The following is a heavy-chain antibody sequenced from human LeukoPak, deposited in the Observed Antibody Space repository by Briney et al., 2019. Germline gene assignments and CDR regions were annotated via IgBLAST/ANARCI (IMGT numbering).Heavy chain of an antibody. Sequence: SETLSLTCAVYGGSFSGYYWSWIRQPPGKGLEWIGEINHSGSTNYNPSLKCRVTISVDTSKNQFSLKLSSVTAADTAVYYCARESGTGMGWFDPWGQGTLVTVSS. J-gene: IGHJ5*02. CDR3: ARESGTGMGWFDP. D-gene: IGHD5-18*01. V-gene: IGHV4-34*01. CDR1: GGSFSGYY. CDR2: INHSGST.